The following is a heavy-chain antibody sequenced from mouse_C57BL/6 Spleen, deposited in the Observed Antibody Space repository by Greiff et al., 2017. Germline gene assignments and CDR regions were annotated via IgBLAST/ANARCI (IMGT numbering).Heavy chain of an antibody. V-gene: IGHV1-69*01. Sequence: QVQLQQPGAELVMPGASVKLSCKASGYTFTSYWMHWVKQRPGQGLEWIGEIDPSDSYTNYNQKFKGQSTLTVDKSSSTAYMQLSSLTSEDSAVYYCARDGSFDYWGQGTTLTVSS. CDR1: GYTFTSYW. CDR3: ARDGSFDY. D-gene: IGHD2-3*01. J-gene: IGHJ2*01. CDR2: IDPSDSYT.